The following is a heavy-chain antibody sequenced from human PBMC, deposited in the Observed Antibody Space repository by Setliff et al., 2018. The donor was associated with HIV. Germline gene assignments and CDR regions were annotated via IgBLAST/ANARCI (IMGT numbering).Heavy chain of an antibody. CDR3: AKDRRLKNLYYFDY. Sequence: PGGSLRLSCAASGFIFSSYGMHWVRQAPGKGLEWVAVISYDGRSEYYADSVKGRFTISRDNSKDTLYLQMNSLRAEDTAVYYCAKDRRLKNLYYFDYWGQGTLVTVSS. V-gene: IGHV3-30*18. CDR1: GFIFSSYG. CDR2: ISYDGRSE. D-gene: IGHD1-7*01. J-gene: IGHJ4*02.